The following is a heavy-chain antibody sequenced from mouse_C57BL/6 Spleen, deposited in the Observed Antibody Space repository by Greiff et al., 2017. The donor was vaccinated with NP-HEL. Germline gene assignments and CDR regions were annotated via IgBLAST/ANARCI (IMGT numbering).Heavy chain of an antibody. Sequence: QVQLQQPGAELVMPGASVKLSCKASVYTFTSYCMHWVKQRPGQGLAWIGEIDPSDSYTNYNQKFKGKSTLTVDKSSSTAYMQLSSLTSEDSAVYYCARLGWDEAYWGQGTLVTVSA. CDR1: VYTFTSYC. CDR3: ARLGWDEAY. J-gene: IGHJ3*01. D-gene: IGHD4-1*01. CDR2: IDPSDSYT. V-gene: IGHV1-69*01.